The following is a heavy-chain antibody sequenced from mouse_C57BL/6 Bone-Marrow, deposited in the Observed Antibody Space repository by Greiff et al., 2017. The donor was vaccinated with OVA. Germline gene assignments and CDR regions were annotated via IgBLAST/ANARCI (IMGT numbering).Heavy chain of an antibody. Sequence: VQLQQSGPELVKPGASVKISCKASGYSFTDYNMNWVKQSNGKSLEWIGVINTNYGTTSYNQKFKGKDTLTVDQSSSTAYMQLNSLTSEDSAVYYCAFCSGSSYRYFDVWGTGTTVTVSS. D-gene: IGHD1-1*01. J-gene: IGHJ1*03. CDR3: AFCSGSSYRYFDV. V-gene: IGHV1-39*01. CDR1: GYSFTDYN. CDR2: INTNYGTT.